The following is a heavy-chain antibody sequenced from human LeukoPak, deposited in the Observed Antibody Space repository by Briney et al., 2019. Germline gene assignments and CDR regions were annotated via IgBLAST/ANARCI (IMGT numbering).Heavy chain of an antibody. V-gene: IGHV4-4*02. Sequence: SETLSLTCAVSGGSISSSNWWSWVRQPPGKGLEWIGEIYHSGSTNYNPSLKSRVTISVDKSKNQFSLKLSSVTAADTAVYYCAREEIIRAVTEFIVLDYWGQGTLVTVSS. CDR3: AREEIIRAVTEFIVLDY. D-gene: IGHD3-16*02. J-gene: IGHJ4*02. CDR1: GGSISSSNW. CDR2: IYHSGST.